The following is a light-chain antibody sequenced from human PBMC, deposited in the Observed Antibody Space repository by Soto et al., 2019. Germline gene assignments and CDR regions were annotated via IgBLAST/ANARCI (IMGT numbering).Light chain of an antibody. J-gene: IGLJ2*01. CDR2: EVS. CDR3: SSYTSASTRVV. CDR1: SSDVGAYNY. Sequence: QSALTQPASVSGSPGQSITISCTGTSSDVGAYNYVSWYQQPPGKAPTLMIYEVSNRPSGVSDRFSGSKSDNTASLTISGRQAEDEGDDYCSSYTSASTRVVFGGGTKVTVL. V-gene: IGLV2-14*01.